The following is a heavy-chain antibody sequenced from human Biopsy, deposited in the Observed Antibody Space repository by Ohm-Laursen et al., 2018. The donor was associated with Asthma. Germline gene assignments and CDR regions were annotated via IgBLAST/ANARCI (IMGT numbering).Heavy chain of an antibody. CDR1: GFPFRGFG. CDR2: ISGGGPST. Sequence: SLRLSCTASGFPFRGFGMTWVRQAPGRGLEWVATISGGGPSTFYAAPVKGRFTISSDTLKNTVFLHLSSLRAEDTAVYYCAKESGTVGWHADYLEEWGRGTLVTVSS. J-gene: IGHJ4*02. D-gene: IGHD6-19*01. CDR3: AKESGTVGWHADYLEE. V-gene: IGHV3-23*01.